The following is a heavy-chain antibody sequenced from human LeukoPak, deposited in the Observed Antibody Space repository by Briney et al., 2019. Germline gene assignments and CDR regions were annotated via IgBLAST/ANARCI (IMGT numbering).Heavy chain of an antibody. CDR1: GGSISSYY. D-gene: IGHD3-10*01. CDR2: IYTRGST. Sequence: PSETLSLTCTVSGGSISSYYWSWIRQPAGKGLEWIGRIYTRGSTNCNPSLKSRVTMSVDTSKNQFSLKLSSVTAADTAVYYCARVSLVRGAPDYYFDYWGQGTLVTVSS. V-gene: IGHV4-4*07. CDR3: ARVSLVRGAPDYYFDY. J-gene: IGHJ4*02.